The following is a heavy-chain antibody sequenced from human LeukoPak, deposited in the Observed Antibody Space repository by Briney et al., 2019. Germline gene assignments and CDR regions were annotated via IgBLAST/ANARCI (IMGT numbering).Heavy chain of an antibody. CDR2: INQAGSEK. J-gene: IGHJ5*02. CDR1: GFVFSSYW. V-gene: IGHV3-7*05. D-gene: IGHD2-15*01. Sequence: GGSLRLSCAASGFVFSSYWMSWVRQAPGKGLEWVANINQAGSEKYYVDSVKGRFTISRDNAKNSLFLQMNSLRAEDTAVYFCARVVVGVTNRFDPWGQGTLFIVSS. CDR3: ARVVVGVTNRFDP.